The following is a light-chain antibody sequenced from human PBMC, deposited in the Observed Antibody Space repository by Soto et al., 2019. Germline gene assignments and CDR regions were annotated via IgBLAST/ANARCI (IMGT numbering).Light chain of an antibody. V-gene: IGKV1-9*01. J-gene: IGKJ2*01. CDR2: TAT. Sequence: DIHLTQSPSLLSASVGDRVTITCRASQGISQYVAWYQQKPGKAPKLLIYTATVLQGGVPSRFSGTGSGTEFILTISSLQPEDFATYYCQQSDSTPYTFGQGTKVEI. CDR1: QGISQY. CDR3: QQSDSTPYT.